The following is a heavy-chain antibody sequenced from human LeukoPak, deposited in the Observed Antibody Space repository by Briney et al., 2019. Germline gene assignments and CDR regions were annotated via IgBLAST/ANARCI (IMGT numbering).Heavy chain of an antibody. Sequence: SQTLSLTCSVSGGSISSGSYYWSWIRQPAGKGLEWIGRIYTSGSTKYNPSLKSRVTISVDTSKNQFSLKLSSVTAADTAVYYCARERAVTTYHYFDYWGQGTLVTVSS. J-gene: IGHJ4*02. V-gene: IGHV4-61*02. CDR3: ARERAVTTYHYFDY. D-gene: IGHD4-17*01. CDR1: GGSISSGSYY. CDR2: IYTSGST.